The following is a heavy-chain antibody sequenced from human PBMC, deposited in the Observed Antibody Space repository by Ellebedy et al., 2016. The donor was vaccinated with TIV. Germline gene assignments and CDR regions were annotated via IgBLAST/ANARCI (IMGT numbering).Heavy chain of an antibody. Sequence: SETLSLXXAVYGVSFSGYYWSWIRQPPGKGLEWIGEINHSGSTNYNPSLKSRVTISVDTSKNQFSLKLSSVTAADTAVYYCARGGVLTGVRTYNWFNPWGQGTLVTVSS. V-gene: IGHV4-34*01. CDR2: INHSGST. CDR3: ARGGVLTGVRTYNWFNP. D-gene: IGHD3-16*01. J-gene: IGHJ5*02. CDR1: GVSFSGYY.